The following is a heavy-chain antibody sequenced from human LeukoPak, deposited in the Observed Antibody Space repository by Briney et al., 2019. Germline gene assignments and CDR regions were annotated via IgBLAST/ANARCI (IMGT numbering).Heavy chain of an antibody. CDR3: ARHRSGVVVPAADDAFDM. J-gene: IGHJ3*02. V-gene: IGHV4-38-2*01. D-gene: IGHD2-2*01. Sequence: SETLSLTCAVYGYSISSGYYWGWSRQPPGKGVEWIGSIYHSGSTYYNPSLKSRVTISVDPSKNQFSLKLSSVTAAYTSAYYCARHRSGVVVPAADDAFDMWGQGTMVTVSS. CDR1: GYSISSGYY. CDR2: IYHSGST.